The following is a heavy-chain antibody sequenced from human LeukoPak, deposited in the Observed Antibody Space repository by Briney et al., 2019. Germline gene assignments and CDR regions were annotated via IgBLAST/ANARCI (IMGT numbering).Heavy chain of an antibody. Sequence: GSLRLSCATSGFTFSTYWMSWIRQPPGKELEWIGYIYYSGSTNYNPSLKSRVTISVDTSKNQFSLKLSSVTATDTAVYYCAREKSDYVWGSYRLDYFDYWGQGTLVTVSS. V-gene: IGHV4-59*12. CDR2: IYYSGST. J-gene: IGHJ4*02. D-gene: IGHD3-16*02. CDR1: GFTFSTYW. CDR3: AREKSDYVWGSYRLDYFDY.